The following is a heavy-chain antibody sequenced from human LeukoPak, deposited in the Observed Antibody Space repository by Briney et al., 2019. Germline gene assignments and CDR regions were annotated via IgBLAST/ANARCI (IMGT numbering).Heavy chain of an antibody. V-gene: IGHV4-61*08. Sequence: SETLSLTCAVSGGSISSGGYSWSWIRQPPGKGLEWIGYIYYSGSTNYNPSLKSRVTISVDTSKNQFSLKLSSVTAADTAVYYCARDLLQRSATGSLYYYYYGMDVWGQGTTVTVSS. J-gene: IGHJ6*02. CDR1: GGSISSGGYS. CDR3: ARDLLQRSATGSLYYYYYGMDV. D-gene: IGHD5-24*01. CDR2: IYYSGST.